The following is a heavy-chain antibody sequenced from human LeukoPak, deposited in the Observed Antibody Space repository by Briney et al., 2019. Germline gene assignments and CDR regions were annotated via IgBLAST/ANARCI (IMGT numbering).Heavy chain of an antibody. J-gene: IGHJ3*02. Sequence: SETLSLTCAVSGYSISSGYYWGWIRQPPGKGLEWIGSIYHSGSTYYNPSLKSRVTISVDTSKNQFSLKLSSVTAADTAVYYRARLSYSRGAFDIWGQGTMVTVSS. CDR3: ARLSYSRGAFDI. V-gene: IGHV4-38-2*01. CDR2: IYHSGST. CDR1: GYSISSGYY. D-gene: IGHD6-13*01.